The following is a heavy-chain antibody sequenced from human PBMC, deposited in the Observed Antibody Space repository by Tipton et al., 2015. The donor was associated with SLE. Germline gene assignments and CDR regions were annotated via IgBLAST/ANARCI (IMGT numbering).Heavy chain of an antibody. CDR1: GGSISSHY. V-gene: IGHV4-59*11. D-gene: IGHD6-6*01. CDR3: ARGYSSSFDY. J-gene: IGHJ4*02. CDR2: IYYSGST. Sequence: LRLSCTVSGGSISSHYWSWIRQPPGKGLEWIGYIYYSGSTNYSPSLKSRVTISVDTSKNQFSLKLSSVTAADTAVYYCARGYSSSFDYWGQGTLVTVSS.